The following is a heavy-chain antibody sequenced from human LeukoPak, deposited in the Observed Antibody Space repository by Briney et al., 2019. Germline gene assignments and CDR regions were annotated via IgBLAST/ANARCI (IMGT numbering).Heavy chain of an antibody. CDR2: ISSSSSYI. CDR1: GFTFSSYW. Sequence: GGSLRLSCAASGFTFSSYWMSWVRQAPGKGLEWVPSISSSSSYIYYADSVKGRFTISRDNAKNSLYLQMYTLRAEDTAVYYCTRVFSSGWDYWGQGTLVTVSS. J-gene: IGHJ4*02. D-gene: IGHD6-19*01. CDR3: TRVFSSGWDY. V-gene: IGHV3-21*04.